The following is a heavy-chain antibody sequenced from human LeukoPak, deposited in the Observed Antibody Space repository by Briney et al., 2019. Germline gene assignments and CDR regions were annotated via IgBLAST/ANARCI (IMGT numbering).Heavy chain of an antibody. CDR3: AKPGYSYGYGWFDP. J-gene: IGHJ5*02. CDR2: ISGSGGST. V-gene: IGHV3-23*01. Sequence: PGGSLRLSCAASGFTFSDCYMSWIRQAPGKGLEWVSAISGSGGSTYYADSVKGRFTISRDNSKNTLYLQMNSLRTEDTAVYYCAKPGYSYGYGWFDPWGQGTLVTVSS. D-gene: IGHD5-18*01. CDR1: GFTFSDCY.